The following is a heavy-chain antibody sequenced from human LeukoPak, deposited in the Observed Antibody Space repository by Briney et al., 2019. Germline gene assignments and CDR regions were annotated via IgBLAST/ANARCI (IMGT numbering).Heavy chain of an antibody. V-gene: IGHV6-1*01. J-gene: IGHJ5*02. D-gene: IGHD6-19*01. CDR3: ARGIPSGGSSGWVNWFDP. CDR2: TYYRSKWYN. Sequence: SQTLSLTCAISGDSVSSSSAAWNWIRQSPSRGLEWLGRTYYRSKWYNDYAVSVKSRITINPDTSKNQFSLQLNSVTPEDTAVYYCARGIPSGGSSGWVNWFDPWGQGTLVTVSS. CDR1: GDSVSSSSAA.